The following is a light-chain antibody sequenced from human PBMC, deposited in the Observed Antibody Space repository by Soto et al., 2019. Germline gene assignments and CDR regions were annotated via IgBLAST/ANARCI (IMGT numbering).Light chain of an antibody. CDR1: SSDVGGDKY. CDR2: GVS. V-gene: IGLV2-11*01. Sequence: QSVLTQPRSVSGSPGQSVAISCTGTSSDVGGDKYVSWYQQHPGKAPKVMIYGVSKRPSGVPDRFSGSKSGNTASLTISGLQADDEADYYCCSHAGSYTYVFGTGTKLTVL. CDR3: CSHAGSYTYV. J-gene: IGLJ1*01.